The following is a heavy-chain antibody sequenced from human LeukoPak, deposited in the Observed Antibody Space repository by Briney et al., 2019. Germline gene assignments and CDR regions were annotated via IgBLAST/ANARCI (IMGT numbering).Heavy chain of an antibody. V-gene: IGHV3-21*01. CDR3: AISCSSTSCYDY. CDR2: ISSSSSYI. D-gene: IGHD2-2*01. CDR1: GFTFSSYS. J-gene: IGHJ4*02. Sequence: GGSLRLSCAASGFTFSSYSMSWVRQAPGKGLEWVSSISSSSSYIYYADSVKGRFTISRDNAKNSLYLQMNSLRAEDTAVYYCAISCSSTSCYDYWGQGTLVTVSS.